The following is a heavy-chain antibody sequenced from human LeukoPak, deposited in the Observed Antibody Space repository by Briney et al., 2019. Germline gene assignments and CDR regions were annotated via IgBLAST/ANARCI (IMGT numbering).Heavy chain of an antibody. CDR1: GWSFSGYF. V-gene: IGHV4-34*01. Sequence: SETLSLTCSVNGWSFSGYFLTWVRQSPGKGLEWIGEIYHAGTNNYNPSLKSRVTMVVDSPNNQFSLRLNSVTASDTAVYYCARGGNWLREYHVCMDVWGNGTTVIVSS. CDR2: IYHAGTN. D-gene: IGHD6-6*01. CDR3: ARGGNWLREYHVCMDV. J-gene: IGHJ6*03.